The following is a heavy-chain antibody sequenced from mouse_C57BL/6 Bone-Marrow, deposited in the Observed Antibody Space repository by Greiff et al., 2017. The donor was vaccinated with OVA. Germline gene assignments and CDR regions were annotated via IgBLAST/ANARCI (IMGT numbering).Heavy chain of an antibody. V-gene: IGHV1-80*01. Sequence: VHLVESGAELVKPGASVKIACKASGYAFSSYWMNWVKQRPGKGLEWIGQIYPGDGDTNYNEKFKGKATLTADESSSTAYMQLSSLTSEDSAVYFCARGAYWGQGTLVTVSA. CDR3: ARGAY. CDR1: GYAFSSYW. J-gene: IGHJ3*01. CDR2: IYPGDGDT.